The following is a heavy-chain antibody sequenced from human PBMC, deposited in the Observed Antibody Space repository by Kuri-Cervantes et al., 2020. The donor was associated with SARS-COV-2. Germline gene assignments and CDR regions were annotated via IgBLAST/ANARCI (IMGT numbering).Heavy chain of an antibody. J-gene: IGHJ6*03. Sequence: KVSCKGAGYSFSTYWIGWVRQMPGKGLEWMGIIYPGDSDTGYSPSFQGQVTISADKSISTAYLQWSSLKASDTAMYYCAGTNTYYDFWSGYSGHWYYMDVWGKGTTVTVSS. CDR1: GYSFSTYW. CDR2: IYPGDSDT. CDR3: AGTNTYYDFWSGYSGHWYYMDV. V-gene: IGHV5-51*01. D-gene: IGHD3-3*01.